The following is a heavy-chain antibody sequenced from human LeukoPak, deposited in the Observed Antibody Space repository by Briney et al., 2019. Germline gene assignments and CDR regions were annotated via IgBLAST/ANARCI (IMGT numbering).Heavy chain of an antibody. CDR2: IYYSGST. V-gene: IGHV4-39*01. CDR3: ARRSIAASPFDY. D-gene: IGHD6-6*01. J-gene: IGHJ4*02. CDR1: GGSISSSSYY. Sequence: SETLSLTCTVSGGSISSSSYYWGWIRQPPGKGLEWIGSIYYSGSTYYNPSLKSRVTISVDTSKNQFSLKLSSVTAADTAVYYCARRSIAASPFDYWGQGTLVTVSS.